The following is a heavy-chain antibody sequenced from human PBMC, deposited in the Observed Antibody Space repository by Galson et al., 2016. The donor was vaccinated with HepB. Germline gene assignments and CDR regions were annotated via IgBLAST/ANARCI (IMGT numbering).Heavy chain of an antibody. CDR3: ARGHAGYSSSWDRSFAY. CDR1: GFTFSSYG. CDR2: IWYDGSNK. Sequence: SLRLSCAASGFTFSSYGMHWVRQAPGKGLEWVAVIWYDGSNKYYADSVKGRFTISRDNYRNTLFLQMHSLRDDDTAVYYCARGHAGYSSSWDRSFAYWGQGTLVTVSS. J-gene: IGHJ4*02. D-gene: IGHD6-13*01. V-gene: IGHV3-33*01.